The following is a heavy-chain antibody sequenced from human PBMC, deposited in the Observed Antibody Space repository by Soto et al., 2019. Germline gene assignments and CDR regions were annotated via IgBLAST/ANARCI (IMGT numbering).Heavy chain of an antibody. CDR2: IFYSGST. CDR1: GGSISSGEYY. Sequence: QVQLQEAGPGLVKPSQTLSLTCTVSGGSISSGEYYWTWILQPPGKALDRIGYIFYSGSTKYNPSLMCRLSISVDTSKNHFSLKLRSVTAADTAVYFCARGGPAATVAWFDPWGQGALGTVSS. D-gene: IGHD2-2*01. J-gene: IGHJ5*02. V-gene: IGHV4-31*03. CDR3: ARGGPAATVAWFDP.